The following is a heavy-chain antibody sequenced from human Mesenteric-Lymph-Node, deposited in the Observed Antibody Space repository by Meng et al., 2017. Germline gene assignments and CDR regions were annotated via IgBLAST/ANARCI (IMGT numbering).Heavy chain of an antibody. D-gene: IGHD6-6*01. CDR3: ARDGYSSSSSWGPDY. CDR1: GYTFTSFG. V-gene: IGHV1-18*01. Sequence: QRQLVLEGAEAKKPGASVTVSCKASGYTFTSFGISWVRQAPGQGLEWMGWIRAYSGNINSAPNLQDRVTMTTDTSTSTAYMELRGLTSDDTAVYYCARDGYSSSSSWGPDYWGQGTLVTVSS. J-gene: IGHJ4*02. CDR2: IRAYSGNI.